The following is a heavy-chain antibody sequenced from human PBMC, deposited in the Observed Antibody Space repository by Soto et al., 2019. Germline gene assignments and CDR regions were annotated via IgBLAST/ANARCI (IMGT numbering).Heavy chain of an antibody. D-gene: IGHD2-15*01. CDR1: GGTFSSYA. J-gene: IGHJ4*02. CDR2: IIPIFGTA. CDR3: AREYCSGGSCYSKFDY. Sequence: SVKVSCKASGGTFSSYAISWVRQAPGQGLEWMGGIIPIFGTANYAQKFQGRVTITADESTSTAYMELSSLRSEDTAVYYCAREYCSGGSCYSKFDYWGQGTLVTVSS. V-gene: IGHV1-69*13.